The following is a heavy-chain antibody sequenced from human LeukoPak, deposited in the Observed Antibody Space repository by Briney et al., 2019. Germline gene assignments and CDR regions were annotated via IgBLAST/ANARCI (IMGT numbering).Heavy chain of an antibody. D-gene: IGHD3-10*01. CDR1: GGSVGSGIYY. V-gene: IGHV4-61*02. Sequence: PSETLSLTCTVSGGSVGSGIYYWSWIRQPAGKGLEWIGRMLTPGTINYNPSLKSRVTISLDTSGNQFSLKLSSVTAADTAVYYCARLSGRDYYFDYWGQGTLVTVSS. J-gene: IGHJ4*02. CDR2: MLTPGTI. CDR3: ARLSGRDYYFDY.